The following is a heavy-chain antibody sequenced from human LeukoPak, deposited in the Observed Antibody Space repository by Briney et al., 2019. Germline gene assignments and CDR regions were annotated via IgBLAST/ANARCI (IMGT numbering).Heavy chain of an antibody. CDR3: AKDGGYYCSSTSCRIYYYYYYMDV. CDR1: GFTFSSYG. J-gene: IGHJ6*03. Sequence: GGSLRLSCAASGFTFSSYGMHWVRQAPGKGLEWVAFIRYDGSNKYYADSVKGRFTISRDNSKNTLYLQMNSLRAEDTAVYYCAKDGGYYCSSTSCRIYYYYYYMDVWGKGTTVTISS. V-gene: IGHV3-30*02. CDR2: IRYDGSNK. D-gene: IGHD2-2*01.